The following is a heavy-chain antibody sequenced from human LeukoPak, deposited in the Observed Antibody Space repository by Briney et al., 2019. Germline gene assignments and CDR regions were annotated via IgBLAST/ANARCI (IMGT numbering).Heavy chain of an antibody. CDR1: GGSINSSNYY. Sequence: SETLSLTCTVSGGSINSSNYYWGWIRQPPGRGLEWIGSIYYSGSTYYNPSLKSRVSISVDTSKDQFSLKLSSVTAADTAVYYCARHRDSSGWYDFDYWGQGTLVTVSS. J-gene: IGHJ4*02. CDR2: IYYSGST. CDR3: ARHRDSSGWYDFDY. V-gene: IGHV4-39*01. D-gene: IGHD6-19*01.